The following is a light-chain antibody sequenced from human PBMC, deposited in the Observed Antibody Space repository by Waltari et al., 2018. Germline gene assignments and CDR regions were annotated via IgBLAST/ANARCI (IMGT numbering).Light chain of an antibody. CDR2: GAS. Sequence: DIQMTQFPTSLSASVEDRVTITCRASQTITNYLNWYQLKSGKAPRLLIYGASNLQGGVPSRFRGSGSGTDFTLTISNLQPEDFATYYCQQTYITPRTFGQGTKVEIK. J-gene: IGKJ1*01. V-gene: IGKV1-39*01. CDR3: QQTYITPRT. CDR1: QTITNY.